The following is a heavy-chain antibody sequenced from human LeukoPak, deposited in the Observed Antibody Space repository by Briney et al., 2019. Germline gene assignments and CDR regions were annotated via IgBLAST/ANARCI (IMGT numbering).Heavy chain of an antibody. J-gene: IGHJ5*02. Sequence: GASVKVSCKASGYTFTSYGISWVRQAPGQGLEWMGWISAYNGNTNYAQKLQGRVTMTTDTSTSTAYMELRSLRSDDTAVYYCARVEAYYYGSGSPNWFDPWGQGTLVTVSS. CDR1: GYTFTSYG. V-gene: IGHV1-18*01. CDR3: ARVEAYYYGSGSPNWFDP. D-gene: IGHD3-10*01. CDR2: ISAYNGNT.